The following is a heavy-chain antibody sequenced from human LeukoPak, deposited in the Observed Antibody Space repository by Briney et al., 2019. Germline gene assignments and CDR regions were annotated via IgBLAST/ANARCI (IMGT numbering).Heavy chain of an antibody. V-gene: IGHV4-31*03. CDR3: ASSIVVGPLGHDAFDI. CDR1: GGSISRGSYF. Sequence: SETLSLTCTVSGGSISRGSYFWSWLRQHPGKGLEWIGYIYYGGSTYYNLSLQSRLTLSVDSSKNQFSLRLSSVTAADTAVYYCASSIVVGPLGHDAFDIWGQGTMVTVS. D-gene: IGHD3-22*01. J-gene: IGHJ3*02. CDR2: IYYGGST.